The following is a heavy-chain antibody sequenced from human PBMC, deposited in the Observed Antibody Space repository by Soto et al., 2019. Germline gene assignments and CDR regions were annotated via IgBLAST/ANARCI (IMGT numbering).Heavy chain of an antibody. D-gene: IGHD2-21*01. CDR3: ATYCVTTTACYARYFGS. V-gene: IGHV3-23*01. CDR2: ISSRGGSR. J-gene: IGHJ4*02. CDR1: GFNFDSHE. Sequence: HPGGSLRLSCEASGFNFDSHEMSWVRQAPGKGLEWVSTISSRGGSRYYADSVKGRFTVSRDNSKNMLYLEMSSLRAEDTALYYCATYCVTTTACYARYFGSWGQGTLVTVSS.